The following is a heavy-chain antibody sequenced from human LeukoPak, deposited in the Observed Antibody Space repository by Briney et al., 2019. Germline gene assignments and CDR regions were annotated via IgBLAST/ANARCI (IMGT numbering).Heavy chain of an antibody. Sequence: SETLCLTCTVSGGSISSYYWSWIRQPPGKGLEWIGYIYYSGSTNYNPSLKSRVTISVDTSKNQFSLKLSSVTAADTAVYYCARFRYSSSFIDYWGQGTLVTVSS. CDR2: IYYSGST. CDR3: ARFRYSSSFIDY. J-gene: IGHJ4*02. D-gene: IGHD6-13*01. CDR1: GGSISSYY. V-gene: IGHV4-59*01.